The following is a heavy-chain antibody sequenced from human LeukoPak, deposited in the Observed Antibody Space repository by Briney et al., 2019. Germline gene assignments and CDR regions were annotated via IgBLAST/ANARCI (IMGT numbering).Heavy chain of an antibody. CDR1: GYTFTGYY. J-gene: IGHJ4*02. V-gene: IGHV1-2*06. CDR2: INPNSGGT. D-gene: IGHD6-19*01. Sequence: GASVKVSCKASGYTFTGYYMHWVRQAPGQGLEWMGRINPNSGGTNYAQKFQGRVTMTRDTYISTAYMGLSRLRSDDTAVYYCARVGASSGWYFRHTDDFDYWGQGTLVTVSS. CDR3: ARVGASSGWYFRHTDDFDY.